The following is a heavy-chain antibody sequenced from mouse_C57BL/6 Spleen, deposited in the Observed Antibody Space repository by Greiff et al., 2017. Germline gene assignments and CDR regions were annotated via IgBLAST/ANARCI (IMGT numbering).Heavy chain of an antibody. J-gene: IGHJ3*01. CDR3: ARGNRYDYGGAY. CDR2: IYPGSGST. CDR1: GYTFTSYW. Sequence: VQLQQPGAELVKPGASVKMSCKASGYTFTSYWITWVKQRPGQGLEWIGDIYPGSGSTNYNEKFKSKATLTVDTSSSTAYMQLSSLTSEDSAVYYCARGNRYDYGGAYWGKGTLVTVSA. D-gene: IGHD2-4*01. V-gene: IGHV1-55*01.